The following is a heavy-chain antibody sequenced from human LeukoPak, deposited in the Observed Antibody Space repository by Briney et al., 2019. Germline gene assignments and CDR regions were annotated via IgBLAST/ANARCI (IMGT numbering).Heavy chain of an antibody. J-gene: IGHJ4*02. CDR3: AKVSGSAR. D-gene: IGHD3-3*01. V-gene: IGHV3-23*01. CDR1: GFTFSIYA. CDR2: ISGSGGST. Sequence: GGSLRLSCSGSGFTFSIYAMNWVRQAPGKGLEWVSAISGSGGSTYYADSVKGRFTISRDNSKNTLYLQMNSLRAEDTAVYYCAKVSGSARWGQGTLVTVSS.